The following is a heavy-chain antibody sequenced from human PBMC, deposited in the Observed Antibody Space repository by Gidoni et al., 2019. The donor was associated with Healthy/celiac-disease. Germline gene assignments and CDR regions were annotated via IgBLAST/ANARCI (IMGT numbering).Heavy chain of an antibody. V-gene: IGHV4-39*01. CDR1: GGSISSSSYY. CDR2: IYYSGST. D-gene: IGHD1-26*01. CDR3: ARRLGATGGDAFDI. J-gene: IGHJ3*02. Sequence: QLQLQESGPGLVKPSETLSLTCTVSGGSISSSSYYWGWIRQPPGKGREWIGSIYYSGSTYYNPSLKSRVTIPVDTSKNQFSLKLSSVTAADTAVYYCARRLGATGGDAFDIWGQGTMVTVSS.